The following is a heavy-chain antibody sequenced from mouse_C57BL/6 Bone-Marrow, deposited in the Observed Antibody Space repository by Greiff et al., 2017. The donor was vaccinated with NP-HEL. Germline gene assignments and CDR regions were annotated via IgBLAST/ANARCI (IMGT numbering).Heavy chain of an antibody. CDR2: IDPSDSYT. J-gene: IGHJ4*01. CDR1: GYTFTSYW. D-gene: IGHD4-1*01. CDR3: ARLTGPYAMDY. Sequence: QVQLQQPGAELVRPGTSVKLSCKASGYTFTSYWMHWVKQRPGQGLEWIGVIDPSDSYTNYNQKFKGKATLTVDTSSSTAYMQLSSLTSEDSAVYYCARLTGPYAMDYWGQGTSVTVSS. V-gene: IGHV1-59*01.